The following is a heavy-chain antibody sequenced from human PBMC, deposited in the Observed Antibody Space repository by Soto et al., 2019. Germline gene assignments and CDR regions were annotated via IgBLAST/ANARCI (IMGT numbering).Heavy chain of an antibody. V-gene: IGHV4-4*07. CDR1: GGSMSKFY. CDR3: VRDGSKTLRDCFDP. CDR2: VYATGTS. Sequence: SETLSLTCSVSGGSMSKFYWSWIRKTAGKGLEWMGRVYATGTSDYNPSLRSRIAMSVDISKKTFSLRLRSVTAADTGVYYCVRDGSKTLRDCFDPWGQGILVTVSS. J-gene: IGHJ5*02. D-gene: IGHD4-17*01.